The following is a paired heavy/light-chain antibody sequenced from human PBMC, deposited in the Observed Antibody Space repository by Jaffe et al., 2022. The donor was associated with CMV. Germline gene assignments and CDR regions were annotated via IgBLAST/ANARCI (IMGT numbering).Light chain of an antibody. CDR1: QSVDSNY. CDR2: ATS. V-gene: IGKV3-20*01. Sequence: EIVLTQSPGTLSLSPGDRATLSCRASQSVDSNYLAWYQQKPGQAPRLLIYATSSRATGIPDSFSGSGSGTDFTLTISRLEPEDFAVYYCQQYSESPVTFGQGTKLEIK. CDR3: QQYSESPVT. J-gene: IGKJ2*01.
Heavy chain of an antibody. Sequence: EVQLVESGGGLVQPGGSLRLSCAASGFTFSNYGMNWVRQAPGKGLEWISYISAITNTIYYADSVKGRFTISRDNAKNSLYLQMNSLRDEDTAVYYCARADFVVVPASIANWFHPWGQGTLVTVSS. V-gene: IGHV3-48*02. CDR1: GFTFSNYG. J-gene: IGHJ5*02. CDR2: ISAITNTI. D-gene: IGHD2-2*02. CDR3: ARADFVVVPASIANWFHP.